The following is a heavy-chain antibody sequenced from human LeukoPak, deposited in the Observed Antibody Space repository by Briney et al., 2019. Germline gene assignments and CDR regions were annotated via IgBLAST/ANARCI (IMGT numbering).Heavy chain of an antibody. CDR2: ITNSGTNI. Sequence: GGSLRLSCTASAFTFSNHAMSWVRQAPGKGLEWVSAITNSGTNIYYTDSARGRFTISRDNSKSTLYLQMNSLRAEDTAIYYCAKEGTAGGAGYFDSWGQGTLVTVSS. V-gene: IGHV3-23*01. CDR1: AFTFSNHA. CDR3: AKEGTAGGAGYFDS. D-gene: IGHD3-10*01. J-gene: IGHJ4*02.